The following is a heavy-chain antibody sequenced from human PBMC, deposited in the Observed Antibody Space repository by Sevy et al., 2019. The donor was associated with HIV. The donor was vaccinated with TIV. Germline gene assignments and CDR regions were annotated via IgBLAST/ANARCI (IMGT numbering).Heavy chain of an antibody. D-gene: IGHD2-15*01. CDR2: INYSRST. Sequence: SETLSLTCSVSGGSGASISDYYWSWIPQPPGKGLEWIGYINYSRSTKFNPALKSRVTISVDTSKNQFSLKLTSVTAADTAVYYCARGGTSLFAPWGQGTLVTVSS. CDR3: ARGGTSLFAP. CDR1: GGSGASISDYY. V-gene: IGHV4-59*01. J-gene: IGHJ5*02.